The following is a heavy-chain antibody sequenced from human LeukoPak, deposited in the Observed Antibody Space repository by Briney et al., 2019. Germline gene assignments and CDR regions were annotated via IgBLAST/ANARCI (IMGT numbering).Heavy chain of an antibody. V-gene: IGHV4-39*07. CDR1: GGSISSSSYY. CDR3: AREFSTNWFDP. Sequence: SETLSLTCTVSGGSISSSSYYWGWFRQPPGKGLEWIGSIYYSGSTYYNPSLKSRVTISVDTSKNQFSLKLSSVTAADTAVYYCAREFSTNWFDPWGQGTLVTVSS. J-gene: IGHJ5*02. CDR2: IYYSGST.